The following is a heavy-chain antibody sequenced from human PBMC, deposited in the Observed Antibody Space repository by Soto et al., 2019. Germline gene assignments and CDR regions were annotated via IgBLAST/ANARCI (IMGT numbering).Heavy chain of an antibody. CDR1: GFTVSNNH. CDR2: VHGGGST. J-gene: IGHJ4*02. V-gene: IGHV3-53*01. D-gene: IGHD2-2*01. Sequence: VQLVESGGGLIQPGGSLRLSCAASGFTVSNNHMTWVRQAAGKGLELVSFVHGGGSTSYADSVKGRFTISRDNSKNTLDLRLDCLRAVDAAICACAGRLTPAAGVDCWGRGTLVTVSS. CDR3: AGRLTPAAGVDC.